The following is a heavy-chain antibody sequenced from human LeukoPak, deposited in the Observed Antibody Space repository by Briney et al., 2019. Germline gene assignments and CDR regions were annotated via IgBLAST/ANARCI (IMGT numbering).Heavy chain of an antibody. V-gene: IGHV1-2*06. CDR1: GYSFTGYY. CDR3: AIGGGRFGDV. Sequence: ASVKVSCKASGYSFTGYYMHWVPQAPGQGLELMGRTNPNSGGTNYAQKFQGRVTMTRDTSISTDYVELSGLRSEDTAEYYSAIGGGRFGDVWGQGTMVTVSS. CDR2: TNPNSGGT. D-gene: IGHD2-21*01. J-gene: IGHJ3*01.